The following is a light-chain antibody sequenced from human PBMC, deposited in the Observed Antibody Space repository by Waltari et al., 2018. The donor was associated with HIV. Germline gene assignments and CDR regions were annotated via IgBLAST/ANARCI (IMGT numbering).Light chain of an antibody. Sequence: QSALTQPPSASGSPGQSVTISCTGTSSDVGVYTYISWYQQHPGKAPKPMIFEVTKRPSGVPDRFSGSKSGNTASLTVSGLQAEDEAVYYCCSYAGSDVVFGGGTKLTVL. CDR3: CSYAGSDVV. CDR1: SSDVGVYTY. J-gene: IGLJ2*01. V-gene: IGLV2-8*01. CDR2: EVT.